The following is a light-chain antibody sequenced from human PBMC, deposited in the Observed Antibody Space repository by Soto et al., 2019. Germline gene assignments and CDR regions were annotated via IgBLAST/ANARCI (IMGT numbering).Light chain of an antibody. Sequence: EIVLTQSPCTLSLSPGERATLSCRASQSVSSSSLAWYQQKRGQDPRLLIYGASSRSTGIPDRFSGSGSETDFTLTISRLWPEDCAVYYCQGSGRSALYTFGQGTRLEIK. CDR3: QGSGRSALYT. CDR2: GAS. V-gene: IGKV3-20*01. CDR1: QSVSSSS. J-gene: IGKJ2*01.